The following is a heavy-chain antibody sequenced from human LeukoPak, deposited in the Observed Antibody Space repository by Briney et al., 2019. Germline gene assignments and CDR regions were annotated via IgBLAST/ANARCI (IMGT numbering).Heavy chain of an antibody. CDR2: INHSGST. Sequence: SETLSLTCAVYGGSFSGYYWSWIRQPPGKGLEWIGEINHSGSTNYNPSLKSRVTISVDTSKNQFSLKLSSVTAADTAVYYCARSIAVAVIYWYFDLWGRGTLVTVSS. D-gene: IGHD6-19*01. CDR3: ARSIAVAVIYWYFDL. CDR1: GGSFSGYY. J-gene: IGHJ2*01. V-gene: IGHV4-34*01.